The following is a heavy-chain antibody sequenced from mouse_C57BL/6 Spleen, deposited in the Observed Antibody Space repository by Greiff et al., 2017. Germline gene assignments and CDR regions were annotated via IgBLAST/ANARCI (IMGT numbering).Heavy chain of an antibody. CDR3: AKDYYGSSYSFYYFDY. D-gene: IGHD1-1*01. V-gene: IGHV1-82*01. J-gene: IGHJ2*01. Sequence: SGPELVKPGASVKISCKASGYAFSSSWMNWVKQRPGKGLEWIGRIYPGDGDTNYNGKFKGKATLTADKSSSTAYMQLSSLTSEDSAVYFCAKDYYGSSYSFYYFDYWGQGTTLTVSS. CDR1: GYAFSSSW. CDR2: IYPGDGDT.